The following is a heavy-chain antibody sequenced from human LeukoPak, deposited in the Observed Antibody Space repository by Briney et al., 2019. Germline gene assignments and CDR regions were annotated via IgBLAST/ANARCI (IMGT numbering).Heavy chain of an antibody. V-gene: IGHV4-34*01. CDR3: ARGDCYGSGSPGGFDP. J-gene: IGHJ5*02. Sequence: SETLSLTCAVYGVSFSGYYWSWIRQPSGKGLEWIGEISHSGSTNYNPSLKSLVNISVDTSKNQFSLKLSSVTAADTAVYYCARGDCYGSGSPGGFDPWGQGTLVTVSS. CDR2: ISHSGST. CDR1: GVSFSGYY. D-gene: IGHD3-10*01.